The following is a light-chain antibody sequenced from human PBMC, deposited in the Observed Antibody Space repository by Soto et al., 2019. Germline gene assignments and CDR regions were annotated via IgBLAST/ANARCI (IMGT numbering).Light chain of an antibody. CDR2: GAS. V-gene: IGKV3-20*01. J-gene: IGKJ1*01. Sequence: EIVLTQSPGTLSLPPGERATLSCRASQSVSSSYLAWYQQKPGQAPRLLIYGASSRATGLPDRFSGSGSGTVFTLTISRLEPEGVALYYWQQYGRWWTFGQGTKVEIK. CDR1: QSVSSSY. CDR3: QQYGRWWT.